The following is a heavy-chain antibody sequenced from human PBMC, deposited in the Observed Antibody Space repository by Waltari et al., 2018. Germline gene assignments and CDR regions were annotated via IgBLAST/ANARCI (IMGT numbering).Heavy chain of an antibody. CDR3: TTGIVGATYYYYYYYMDV. D-gene: IGHD1-26*01. CDR2: IKSKTDGGTT. V-gene: IGHV3-15*01. Sequence: EVQLVESGGGLVKPGGSLRLSCAASGFTFSNAWMSWVRQAPGKGLEWVGGIKSKTDGGTTDYAAPVKGRFTISRDDSKNTLYLQMNSLKTEDTAVYYCTTGIVGATYYYYYYYMDVWGKGTTVTISS. J-gene: IGHJ6*03. CDR1: GFTFSNAW.